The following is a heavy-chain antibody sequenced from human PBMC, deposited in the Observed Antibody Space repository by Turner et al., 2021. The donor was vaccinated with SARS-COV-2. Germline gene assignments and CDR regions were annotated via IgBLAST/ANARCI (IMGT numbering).Heavy chain of an antibody. CDR3: ARIPPALAIDY. Sequence: QVTLRESPHALVILTQTPTLPCTFSGFSLSTSGMCVSWIRQPPGKPLEWLARPDWDDDKYYSTSLKTRLTISKDTSKNQMVLTMTNMDPVDTATYYCARIPPALAIDYWGQGTLFTVSS. V-gene: IGHV2-70*15. CDR1: GFSLSTSGMC. J-gene: IGHJ4*02. D-gene: IGHD1-1*01. CDR2: PDWDDDK.